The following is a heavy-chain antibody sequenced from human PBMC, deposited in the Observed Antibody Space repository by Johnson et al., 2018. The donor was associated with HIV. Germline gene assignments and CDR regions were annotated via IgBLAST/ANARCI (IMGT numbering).Heavy chain of an antibody. V-gene: IGHV3-30*02. CDR1: GFTFSSYG. Sequence: QVLLVESGGGVVQPGGSLRLSCAASGFTFSSYGMHWVRQAPGKGLEWVAFIRYDGSNKYYVDSVKGRFTISRDNAKNSLYLQMNSLRAEDTAVYYCASVGSSGFLSAVDIWGQGTMVTVSS. CDR2: IRYDGSNK. CDR3: ASVGSSGFLSAVDI. D-gene: IGHD6-19*01. J-gene: IGHJ3*02.